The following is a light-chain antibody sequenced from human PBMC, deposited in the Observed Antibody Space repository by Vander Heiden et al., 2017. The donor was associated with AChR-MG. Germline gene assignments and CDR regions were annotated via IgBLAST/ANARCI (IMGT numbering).Light chain of an antibody. CDR1: SSNIGAGYD. CDR3: QSYDSSLSGYV. Sequence: QSVLTQPPSMSWAPGQRVTIPCTGSSSNIGAGYDVHWYQQLPGTAPKLLIYGNSNRPSGVPDRFSGSKSGTSASLAITGLQAEDEADYYCQSYDSSLSGYVFGTGTKVTVL. V-gene: IGLV1-40*01. CDR2: GNS. J-gene: IGLJ1*01.